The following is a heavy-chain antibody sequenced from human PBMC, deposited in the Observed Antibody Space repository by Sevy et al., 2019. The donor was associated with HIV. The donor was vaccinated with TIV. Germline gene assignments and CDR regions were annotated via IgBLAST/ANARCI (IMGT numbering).Heavy chain of an antibody. CDR3: ARTGSYYDSSMDAFDI. V-gene: IGHV1-18*01. J-gene: IGHJ3*02. CDR2: ISAYNGNT. CDR1: GYTFTSYG. Sequence: ASVKVSCKASGYTFTSYGISWVRQAPGQGLEWMGWISAYNGNTNYEQKLQGRVTMTTDTSTSTAYMELRSLRSDDTAVYYCARTGSYYDSSMDAFDIWGQGTMVTVSS. D-gene: IGHD3-22*01.